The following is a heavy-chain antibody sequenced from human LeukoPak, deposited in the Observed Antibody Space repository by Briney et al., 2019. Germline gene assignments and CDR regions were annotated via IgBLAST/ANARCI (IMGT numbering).Heavy chain of an antibody. CDR2: IYHSGST. D-gene: IGHD3-22*01. V-gene: IGHV4-4*02. CDR3: ARKDYYDPYYFDY. J-gene: IGHJ4*02. Sequence: PSETLSLTCAVSGGSISSSNWWSWVRQPPGKGLEWIGEIYHSGSTNYNPSLKSRVTISVDKSKNQFSLKLSSVTAADTAVYYCARKDYYDPYYFDYWGQGTLVTVSS. CDR1: GGSISSSNW.